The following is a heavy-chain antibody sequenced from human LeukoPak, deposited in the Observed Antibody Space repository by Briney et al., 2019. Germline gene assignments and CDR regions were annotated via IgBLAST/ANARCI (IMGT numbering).Heavy chain of an antibody. J-gene: IGHJ4*02. Sequence: GGSLRPSCAASGFTVSSNYMSWVRQAPGKGLEWVSVSYSGGSTYYADCVKGRFSISRDNSKNTLYLQMNSLRAEDTTVYYCAREYYYDRWGQGTLVTVSS. D-gene: IGHD3-22*01. CDR1: GFTVSSNY. CDR2: SYSGGST. V-gene: IGHV3-53*01. CDR3: AREYYYDR.